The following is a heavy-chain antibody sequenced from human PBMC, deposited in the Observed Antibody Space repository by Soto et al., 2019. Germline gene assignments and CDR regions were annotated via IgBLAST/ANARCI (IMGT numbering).Heavy chain of an antibody. D-gene: IGHD6-19*01. J-gene: IGHJ6*02. CDR3: ARDRLANV. Sequence: GGSLRLFCAASGFTFSDYYMSWIRQAPGKGLEWISSISSSAGTIYYGDSVKGRFTISRDNAKNSLFLQVNSLRAEDTAVYYCARDRLANVWGQGTTVTVSS. CDR1: GFTFSDYY. CDR2: ISSSAGTI. V-gene: IGHV3-11*01.